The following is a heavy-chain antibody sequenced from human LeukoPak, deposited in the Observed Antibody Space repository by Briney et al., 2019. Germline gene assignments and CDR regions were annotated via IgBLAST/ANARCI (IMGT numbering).Heavy chain of an antibody. CDR3: ARMGTDERIIRGVDY. V-gene: IGHV1-69*13. D-gene: IGHD3-10*01. CDR2: IIPIFGTA. J-gene: IGHJ4*02. Sequence: SAKVSCKASGGTFSSYAISWVRQAPGQGLEWMGGIIPIFGTANYAQKFQGRVTITADESTSTAYMELSSLRSEDTAVYYCARMGTDERIIRGVDYWGQGTLVTVSS. CDR1: GGTFSSYA.